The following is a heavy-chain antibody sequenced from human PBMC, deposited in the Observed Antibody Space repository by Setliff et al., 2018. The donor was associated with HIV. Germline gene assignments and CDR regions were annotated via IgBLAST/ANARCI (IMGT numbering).Heavy chain of an antibody. CDR2: INHSGRA. CDR1: GESFSGYY. CDR3: ARGAPYCDHGICHLFDY. J-gene: IGHJ4*01. V-gene: IGHV4-34*01. Sequence: SETLSLTCAVYGESFSGYYWSWIRQPAGKGLEWLGEINHSGRAKYNPSLKSRASISADTSKNQFSLRLTSVTAADTAVYYCARGAPYCDHGICHLFDYWGHGNLVTVSS. D-gene: IGHD2-8*01.